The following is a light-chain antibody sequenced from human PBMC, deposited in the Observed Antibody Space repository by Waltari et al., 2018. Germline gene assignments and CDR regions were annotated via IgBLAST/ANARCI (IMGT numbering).Light chain of an antibody. CDR3: QQAYRFPYT. J-gene: IGKJ2*01. CDR2: RAS. Sequence: DIQMTQSPSSLSASGGDTVNLTCQASQDIDNNLNWFQQKPGKAPKILMSRASSLQRGIPSRFRGGISGTDFTLTIASLQPEDFATYYCQQAYRFPYTFGQGTRLEV. CDR1: QDIDNN. V-gene: IGKV1-16*01.